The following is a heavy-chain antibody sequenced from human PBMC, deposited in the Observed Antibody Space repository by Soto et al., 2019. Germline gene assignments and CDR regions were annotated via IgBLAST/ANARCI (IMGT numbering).Heavy chain of an antibody. J-gene: IGHJ4*02. CDR1: GFTFSSYW. Sequence: GGSLRLSCAASGFTFSSYWMSWVRQAPGKGLVWVANIKQDGSEKYYVDSVKGRFTISRDNAKNTLYLQMNSLRAEDTAVYYCARALLDYYDSSDDYFDYWGQGTLVTVSS. V-gene: IGHV3-7*01. D-gene: IGHD3-22*01. CDR2: IKQDGSEK. CDR3: ARALLDYYDSSDDYFDY.